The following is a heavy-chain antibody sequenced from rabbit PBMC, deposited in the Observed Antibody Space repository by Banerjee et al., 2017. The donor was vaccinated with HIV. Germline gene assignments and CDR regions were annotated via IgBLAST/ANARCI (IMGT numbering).Heavy chain of an antibody. CDR3: ARYDDNNHYKL. V-gene: IGHV1S45*01. Sequence: QEQLVESGGGLVTLGGSLTLTCKASGFSFSSGYDMCWVRQAPGKGLEWIGCIYSTSGSTDYASWVNGRFTISKTSSTTVTLQMTSLTAADTATYFCARYDDNNHYKLWGPGTLVTVS. D-gene: IGHD2-1*01. CDR1: GFSFSSGYD. J-gene: IGHJ4*01. CDR2: IYSTSGST.